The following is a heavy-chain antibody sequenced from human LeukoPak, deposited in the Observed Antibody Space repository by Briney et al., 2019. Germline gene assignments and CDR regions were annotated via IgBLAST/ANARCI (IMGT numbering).Heavy chain of an antibody. J-gene: IGHJ4*02. CDR3: ARNSWYEY. Sequence: ASVKVSCKASGYTFTSYGISWVRQAPGQVLEWMGWISAYNGNTNYAQKFQGRVTMTRDTSISTTYMELSSLRFDDTAVYYCARNSWYEYWGQGTLVTVSS. V-gene: IGHV1-18*01. D-gene: IGHD6-13*01. CDR1: GYTFTSYG. CDR2: ISAYNGNT.